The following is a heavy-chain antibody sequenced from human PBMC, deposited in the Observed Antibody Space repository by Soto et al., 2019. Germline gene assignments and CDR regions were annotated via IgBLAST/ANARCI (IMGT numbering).Heavy chain of an antibody. Sequence: QVQLQESGPGLVKPSETLSLTCTVSGGSISSYYWSWIRQPPGKGLEWIGYIYYSGSTNYNPSLTRRVATSVDTSKNRLSLKLSSVTAADTAVYYCGREHGSEGDNWLDPWGQGTLVTVSS. CDR2: IYYSGST. V-gene: IGHV4-59*01. CDR3: GREHGSEGDNWLDP. CDR1: GGSISSYY. D-gene: IGHD3-10*01. J-gene: IGHJ5*02.